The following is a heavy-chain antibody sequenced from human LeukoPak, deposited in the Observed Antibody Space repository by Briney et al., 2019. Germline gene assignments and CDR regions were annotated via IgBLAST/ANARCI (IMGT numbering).Heavy chain of an antibody. J-gene: IGHJ4*02. V-gene: IGHV3-23*01. Sequence: GGSLRLSCAASGFTFSTYAMSWVRQAPGKGLEWVSVISGSGASTYYADSVKGRFTISRDNSKNTLYLQMNSLRAEDTAVYYCANPSDGGGINPYAYGGQEPLATVPS. CDR3: ANPSDGGGINPYAY. D-gene: IGHD3-16*01. CDR1: GFTFSTYA. CDR2: ISGSGAST.